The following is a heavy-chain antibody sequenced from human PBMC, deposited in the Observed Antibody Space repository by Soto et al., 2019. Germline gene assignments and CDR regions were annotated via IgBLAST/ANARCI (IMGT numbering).Heavy chain of an antibody. V-gene: IGHV4-31*03. D-gene: IGHD3-10*01. CDR1: GDSISRNGFF. CDR2: IYNSRSS. CDR3: ARGTMLRGPGYYYAMDV. J-gene: IGHJ6*02. Sequence: QVQLQESGPGLVKPSQTLSLTSTVSGDSISRNGFFWTWIRQHPGKGLEWIGYIYNSRSSYYNPSLKSRVIISVDTSKNHFSLNLTAVTAADTAVYYCARGTMLRGPGYYYAMDVWGQGTTVTVSS.